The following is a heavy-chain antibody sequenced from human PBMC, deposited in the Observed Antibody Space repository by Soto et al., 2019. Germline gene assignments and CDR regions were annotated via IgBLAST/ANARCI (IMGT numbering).Heavy chain of an antibody. V-gene: IGHV4-34*01. D-gene: IGHD2-21*02. J-gene: IGHJ6*02. CDR1: GGSFSGYY. Sequence: QVQLQQWGAGLLKPSETLSLTCAVYGGSFSGYYWTWIRQPPGKGLEWIVEINHSGTINFNPSLKSRLTISLDTSKKHFSLKLSSVTDADTAAYYCARADRTLVTSYSLDVWGQGTTVTVSS. CDR2: INHSGTI. CDR3: ARADRTLVTSYSLDV.